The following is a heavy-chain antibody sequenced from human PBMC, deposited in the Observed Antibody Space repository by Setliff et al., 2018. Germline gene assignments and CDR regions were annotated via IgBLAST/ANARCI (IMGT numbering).Heavy chain of an antibody. Sequence: PSETLSLTCTAYGGTFSDYYWTWIRQPPGKGLEWIGEINHSGTTNYNPSLKSRVTISVDTSKNQFSLTMSSVTAADAAVYYCARGRNVAARLLDTGGQGSRVTVSS. CDR1: GGTFSDYY. D-gene: IGHD6-6*01. J-gene: IGHJ5*02. CDR2: INHSGTT. V-gene: IGHV4-34*01. CDR3: ARGRNVAARLLDT.